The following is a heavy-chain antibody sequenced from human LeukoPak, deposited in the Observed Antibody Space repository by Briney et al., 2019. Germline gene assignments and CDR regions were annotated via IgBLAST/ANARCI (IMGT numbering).Heavy chain of an antibody. D-gene: IGHD6-13*01. CDR1: GYTLTELF. CDR2: FDPEDGET. V-gene: IGHV1-24*01. Sequence: ASVKVSCKVSGYTLTELFMHWVRQAPGKGLEWMGGFDPEDGETIYAQKFQGRVTMTEDTSTDTAYMELSSLRSEDTAVYYCATVSRKSSWPDYWGQGTLVTVSS. J-gene: IGHJ4*02. CDR3: ATVSRKSSWPDY.